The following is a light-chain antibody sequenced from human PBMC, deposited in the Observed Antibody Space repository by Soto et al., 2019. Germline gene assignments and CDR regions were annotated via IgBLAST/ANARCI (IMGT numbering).Light chain of an antibody. CDR1: QTSGSNF. J-gene: IGKJ3*01. CDR3: QQYGSSLFT. V-gene: IGKV3-20*01. CDR2: ASS. Sequence: EIVLTQSPGTLSLSPGERATLSCKTSQTSGSNFLAWYQHKPGQAPRLLIYASSNRATGIPDRFSGSASGPDFTLTINRLEPEDFAVYYCQQYGSSLFTFGPGTKVDFK.